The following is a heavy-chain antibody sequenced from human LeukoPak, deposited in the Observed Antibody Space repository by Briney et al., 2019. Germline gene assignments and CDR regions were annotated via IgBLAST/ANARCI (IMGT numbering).Heavy chain of an antibody. CDR1: GGSLSSSSYY. CDR3: ARGAYYYDSSGYLEAFDY. D-gene: IGHD3-22*01. V-gene: IGHV4-39*01. J-gene: IGHJ4*02. Sequence: PSETLSLTCTVSGGSLSSSSYYWGWIRQPPGKGLEWIGSIYYSGSTYYNPSLKSRVTISVDTSKNQFSLKLSSVTAADTAVYYCARGAYYYDSSGYLEAFDYRGQGTLVTVSS. CDR2: IYYSGST.